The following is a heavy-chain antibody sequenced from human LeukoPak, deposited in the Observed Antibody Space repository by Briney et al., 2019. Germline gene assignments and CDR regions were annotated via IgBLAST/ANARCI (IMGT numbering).Heavy chain of an antibody. CDR2: IYYSGST. D-gene: IGHD2-2*01. V-gene: IGHV4-59*01. Sequence: PSETLSLTCTVSGGSISSYYWSWIRQPPGKGLEWIGYIYYSGSTNYNPSLKSRVTISVGTSKNQFSLKLSSVTAADTAVYYCARDGAVVPAAKGYYYMDVWGKGTTVTVSS. CDR1: GGSISSYY. CDR3: ARDGAVVPAAKGYYYMDV. J-gene: IGHJ6*03.